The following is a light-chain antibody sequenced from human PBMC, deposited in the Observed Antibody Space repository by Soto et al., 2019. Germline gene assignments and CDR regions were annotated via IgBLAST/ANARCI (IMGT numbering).Light chain of an antibody. V-gene: IGKV3-20*01. CDR2: GAS. J-gene: IGKJ4*01. Sequence: SVLTQSPGTLSLSPGERATLSCSASQSVSSSYLVWHQQKPGQAPRLLIFGASGRATGIPDRFRGSGSGTDFSLTISRLEPEDSAVYYCQQYGSSLLTFGGGTKVDIK. CDR1: QSVSSSY. CDR3: QQYGSSLLT.